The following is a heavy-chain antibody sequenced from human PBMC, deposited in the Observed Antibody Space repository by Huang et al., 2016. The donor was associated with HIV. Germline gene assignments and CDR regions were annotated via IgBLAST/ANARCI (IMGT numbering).Heavy chain of an antibody. CDR1: GFTFNNFG. D-gene: IGHD2-15*01. V-gene: IGHV3-30*18. CDR2: ISYDGSSG. CDR3: AKESRWYSDLDN. Sequence: QVQLVESGGGVVQPGRSLRLSCVASGFTFNNFGMHWLRQAPGKGVEWVAVISYDGSSGRYSESVKGRFTISRDNPRDTLYLQMNSLRPDDTAVYYCAKESRWYSDLDNWGQGTLVTVSS. J-gene: IGHJ4*02.